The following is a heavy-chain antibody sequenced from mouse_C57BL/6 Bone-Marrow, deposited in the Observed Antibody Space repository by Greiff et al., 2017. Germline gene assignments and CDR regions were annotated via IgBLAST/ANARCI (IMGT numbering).Heavy chain of an antibody. V-gene: IGHV12-3*01. CDR1: GFPITSGYY. CDR2: ITHSGET. Sequence: QVQLKQSGPGLVKPSQSLFLTCSITGFPITSGYYWIWIRQSPGKPLEWMGYITHSGETFYNPSLQSPLSLTRETSKNKFFLQLNSVTTEDTAMYYCAGDRGYYGSGPWWYIDVWGTGTTVTVSS. J-gene: IGHJ1*03. CDR3: AGDRGYYGSGPWWYIDV. D-gene: IGHD1-1*01.